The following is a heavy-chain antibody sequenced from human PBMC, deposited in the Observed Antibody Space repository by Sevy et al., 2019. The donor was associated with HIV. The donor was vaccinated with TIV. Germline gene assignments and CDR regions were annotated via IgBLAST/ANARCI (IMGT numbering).Heavy chain of an antibody. CDR1: GFTFSTYW. Sequence: GGSLRLSCAASGFTFSTYWMSWVRQAPGKGLEWVANIKQDGSEKYYVDSVKGRFTISRDNDDNSLYLQMNSLRADVTAVYYCARPRVGPHDEFDMWGQGTMVTVSS. J-gene: IGHJ3*02. V-gene: IGHV3-7*03. D-gene: IGHD1-26*01. CDR2: IKQDGSEK. CDR3: ARPRVGPHDEFDM.